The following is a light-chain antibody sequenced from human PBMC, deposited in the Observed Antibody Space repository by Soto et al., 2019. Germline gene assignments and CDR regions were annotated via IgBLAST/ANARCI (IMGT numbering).Light chain of an antibody. CDR2: GAS. CDR1: QSVSSN. Sequence: EIVMTQSPDTLSVSPGEGVTLSCRASQSVSSNLAWYQQNPGQAPRLLIYGASTRATGIPARFSGSGSGTEFTLTISSLQSEDFGIYFCQQYNNWPPYTFGQGSKLEI. V-gene: IGKV3-15*01. J-gene: IGKJ2*01. CDR3: QQYNNWPPYT.